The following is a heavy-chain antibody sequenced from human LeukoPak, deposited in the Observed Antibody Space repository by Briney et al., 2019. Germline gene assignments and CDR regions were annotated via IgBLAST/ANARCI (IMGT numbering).Heavy chain of an antibody. D-gene: IGHD4-17*01. CDR1: GFTFSGYS. Sequence: PGGSLRLSCAASGFTFSGYSMNWVRQAPGRGLEWVSSISSSSTYIYYADSVKGRFTISRDNSKNTLYLQMNSLRAEDTAVYYCAKDLPRYGAELYYYMDVWGKGTTVTISS. J-gene: IGHJ6*03. CDR2: ISSSSTYI. V-gene: IGHV3-21*01. CDR3: AKDLPRYGAELYYYMDV.